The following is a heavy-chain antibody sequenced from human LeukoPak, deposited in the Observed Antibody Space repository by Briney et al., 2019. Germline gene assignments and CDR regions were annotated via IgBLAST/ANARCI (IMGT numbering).Heavy chain of an antibody. CDR2: ISGSGVNT. V-gene: IGHV3-23*01. CDR1: GFIFSKCA. CDR3: VKGSASFRPYYFDY. J-gene: IGHJ4*02. Sequence: GSLRLSCAASGFIFSKCAMSWVRQAPGKGLEWISAISGSGVNTWYADSVKGRFTISRDNSKDTVWLQLNSLRAEDAAVYYCVKGSASFRPYYFDYWGQGTLVTVSS.